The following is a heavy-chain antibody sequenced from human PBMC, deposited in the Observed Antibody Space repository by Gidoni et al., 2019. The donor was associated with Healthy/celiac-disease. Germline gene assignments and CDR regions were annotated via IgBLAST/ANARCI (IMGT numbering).Heavy chain of an antibody. CDR1: GVTFTSDG. J-gene: IGHJ1*01. CDR2: RSYDGSNK. Sequence: QPGRSLSPSCAASGVTFTSDGMHWVRQAPGKGLECVAVRSYDGSNKYYADSVKGRFTISRDNSKNTLYLQMNSLRAEDTAVYDCEKDRVVTTWGWYFQHWGQGTLVTVSS. D-gene: IGHD2-21*02. CDR3: EKDRVVTTWGWYFQH. V-gene: IGHV3-30*18.